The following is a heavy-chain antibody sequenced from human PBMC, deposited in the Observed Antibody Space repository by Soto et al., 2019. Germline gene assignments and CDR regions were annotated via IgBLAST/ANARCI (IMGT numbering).Heavy chain of an antibody. J-gene: IGHJ4*02. Sequence: QVQLQESGPGVVKPSGTLSLTCAVSGDSISSGGWWSWVRQPPGKGLEWIGEIYHSGSTNYNPSLKSRVTILVYMSKTHFSLNLNSVNVADTSIYYCAKDGRNAYNLFYWGQGTRVTVSS. CDR2: IYHSGST. CDR1: GDSISSGGW. CDR3: AKDGRNAYNLFY. V-gene: IGHV4-4*02. D-gene: IGHD1-1*01.